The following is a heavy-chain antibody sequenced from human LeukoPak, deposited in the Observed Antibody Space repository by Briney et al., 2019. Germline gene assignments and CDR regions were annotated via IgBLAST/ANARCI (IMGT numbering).Heavy chain of an antibody. CDR2: IYSGDST. J-gene: IGHJ3*02. Sequence: GGSLRLSCAAYGFTVSSNYMSWVRQAPGKGLEWVSVIYSGDSTFSADSVKGRFTISRDNSKDTLYLQMNSLRAEDTAVYYCARALGDAFETWGQGTMVTVSS. D-gene: IGHD3-16*01. V-gene: IGHV3-53*01. CDR3: ARALGDAFET. CDR1: GFTVSSNY.